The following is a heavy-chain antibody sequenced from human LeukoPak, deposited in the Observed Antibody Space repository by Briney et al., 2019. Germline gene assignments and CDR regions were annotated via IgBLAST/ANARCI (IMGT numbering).Heavy chain of an antibody. D-gene: IGHD3-3*01. V-gene: IGHV4-61*02. CDR1: GGSISSGSYY. CDR2: IYTSGST. CDR3: ARTNPTIFGVVIDY. J-gene: IGHJ4*02. Sequence: PSETLSLTCTVSGGSISSGSYYWSWIRQPAGKGLEWIGRIYTSGSTNYNPSLKSRVTISVDTSKNQFSLKLSSVTAADTAVYYCARTNPTIFGVVIDYWGQGTLVTVSS.